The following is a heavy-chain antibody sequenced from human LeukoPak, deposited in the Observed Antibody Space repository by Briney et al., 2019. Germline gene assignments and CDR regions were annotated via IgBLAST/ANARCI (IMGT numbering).Heavy chain of an antibody. V-gene: IGHV4-59*06. Sequence: SETLSLTCTVSGGSISNYYWSWIRQHPGKGLEWIGYIYYSGSTYYNPSLKSRVALSVDTSKNQFSLKLSSLTAADTAVYYCAREPLYGDYLGHFRYYYGMDVWGQGTTVIVSS. D-gene: IGHD4-17*01. CDR3: AREPLYGDYLGHFRYYYGMDV. J-gene: IGHJ6*02. CDR2: IYYSGST. CDR1: GGSISNYY.